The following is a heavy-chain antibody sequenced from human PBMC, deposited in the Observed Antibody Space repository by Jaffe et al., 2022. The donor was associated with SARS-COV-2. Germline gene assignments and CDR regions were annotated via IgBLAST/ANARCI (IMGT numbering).Heavy chain of an antibody. J-gene: IGHJ4*02. Sequence: QVQLVQSGAEVKKPGASVKVSCKASGYTFTSYGISWVRQAPGQGLEWMGWISAYNGNTNYAQKLQGRVTMTTDTSTSTAYMELRSLRSDDTAVYYCARDVDIVANGLQRPKQSFDYWGQGTLVTVSS. V-gene: IGHV1-18*01. CDR1: GYTFTSYG. CDR3: ARDVDIVANGLQRPKQSFDY. CDR2: ISAYNGNT. D-gene: IGHD5-12*01.